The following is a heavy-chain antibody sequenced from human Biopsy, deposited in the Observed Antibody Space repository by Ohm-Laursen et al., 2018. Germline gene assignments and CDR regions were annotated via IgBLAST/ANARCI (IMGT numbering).Heavy chain of an antibody. CDR3: ARRPYGGTRYWYFDL. Sequence: TLSLTCVVSGGSVSSGGFYWSWIRQRPGKGLEWIGYIYYSGATYYNPSLKSLVTISVDTSKNQFSLKLNSVTAADTAVYYCARRPYGGTRYWYFDLWGRGTLVTVSS. CDR2: IYYSGAT. V-gene: IGHV4-31*01. D-gene: IGHD4-23*01. CDR1: GGSVSSGGFY. J-gene: IGHJ2*01.